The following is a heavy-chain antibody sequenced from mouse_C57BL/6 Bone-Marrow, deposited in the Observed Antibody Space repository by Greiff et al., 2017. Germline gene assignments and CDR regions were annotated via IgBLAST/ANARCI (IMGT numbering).Heavy chain of an antibody. J-gene: IGHJ1*03. CDR3: ASRFSTTVVATWYFEV. Sequence: QVHVKQPGAELVKPGASVKLSCKASGYTFTSYWMQWVKQRPGQGLEWIGEIDPSDSYTNYNQKFKGKATLTVDTSSSTAYMQLSSLTSEDSAVYYCASRFSTTVVATWYFEVWGTGTTVTVSS. V-gene: IGHV1-50*01. D-gene: IGHD1-1*01. CDR1: GYTFTSYW. CDR2: IDPSDSYT.